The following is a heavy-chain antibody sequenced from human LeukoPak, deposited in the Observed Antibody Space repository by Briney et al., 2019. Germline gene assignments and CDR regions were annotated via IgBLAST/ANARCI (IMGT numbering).Heavy chain of an antibody. CDR2: ISYDGKKS. J-gene: IGHJ5*02. Sequence: PGGSLRLSCAASGFSFNSYDMHWVRQAPGKGLEWVAVISYDGKKSYYADSVKGRFTISRDNSKSTLYLQMNSLRPEDTAVYYCAKAAGKENGYDFWFEHWGQGTLVTVSS. V-gene: IGHV3-30*04. CDR1: GFSFNSYD. CDR3: AKAAGKENGYDFWFEH. D-gene: IGHD3-3*01.